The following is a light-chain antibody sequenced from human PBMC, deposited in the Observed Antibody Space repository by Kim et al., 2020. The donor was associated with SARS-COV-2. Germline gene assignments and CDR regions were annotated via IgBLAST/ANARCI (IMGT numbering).Light chain of an antibody. CDR1: QSVSSY. V-gene: IGKV3-11*01. Sequence: LSPGERGPLACRASQSVSSYLAWYQQKPGQAPWRLIYDASNRATGIPARFSGSGSGTDFTLTISSLEPEDFAVYYCQQRSNWLFTFGPGTKVDIK. CDR2: DAS. J-gene: IGKJ3*01. CDR3: QQRSNWLFT.